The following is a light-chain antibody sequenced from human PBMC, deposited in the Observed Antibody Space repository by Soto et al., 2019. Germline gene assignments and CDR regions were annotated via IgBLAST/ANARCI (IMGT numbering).Light chain of an antibody. J-gene: IGKJ4*01. V-gene: IGKV1-27*01. CDR3: QKYNSAPLT. CDR1: QAIGVY. CDR2: AAF. Sequence: DIPVTQSPSSLSASLGDRVTITCRANQAIGVYLAWFQQQPGKVPKLLIYAAFALQSRVPSRFSGSGSGTDFNNTISSPQPEDNATYYCQKYNSAPLTFGGGTKVEI.